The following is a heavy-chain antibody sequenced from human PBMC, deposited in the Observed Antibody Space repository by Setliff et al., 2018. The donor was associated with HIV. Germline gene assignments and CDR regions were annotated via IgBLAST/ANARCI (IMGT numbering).Heavy chain of an antibody. CDR2: VYQTGLT. CDR1: GDSVSSHNW. V-gene: IGHV4-4*02. D-gene: IGHD3-22*01. CDR3: ASRVYYYDSSGYLREEGFDP. Sequence: KASETLSLTCAVSGDSVSSHNWWTWVRQPPGKGLEWIGEVYQTGLTNYTPSLRSRVTISVEKSRNQFSLKLTSVTAADTAVYYCASRVYYYDSSGYLREEGFDPWGQGTLVTVS. J-gene: IGHJ5*02.